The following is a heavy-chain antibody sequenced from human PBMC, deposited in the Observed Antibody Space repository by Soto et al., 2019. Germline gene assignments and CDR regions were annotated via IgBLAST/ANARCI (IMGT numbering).Heavy chain of an antibody. CDR3: AKDDFERRYYH. D-gene: IGHD3-9*01. CDR2: ISYDGSNK. J-gene: IGHJ4*02. V-gene: IGHV3-30*18. Sequence: GGSLRLSCAASGFTFSSYGMHWVRQAPGKGLEWVAVISYDGSNKYYADSVKGRFTISRDNSKNTLYLQMNSLRAEDTAVYYCAKDDFERRYYHWGQGTLVTVSS. CDR1: GFTFSSYG.